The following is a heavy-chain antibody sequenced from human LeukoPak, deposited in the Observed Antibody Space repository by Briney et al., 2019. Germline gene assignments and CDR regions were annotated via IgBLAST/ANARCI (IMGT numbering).Heavy chain of an antibody. CDR1: GFTFSSHG. CDR3: AKGYDSSGYWLVYFDY. V-gene: IGHV3-23*01. CDR2: IGGSGAIT. D-gene: IGHD3-22*01. J-gene: IGHJ4*02. Sequence: QPGGSLRLSCAASGFTFSSHGMNWVRQPPGKGMELVSGIGGSGAITWYAESVKGRFTISRDNSKNTLYLQMNSLRAEDTAVYYCAKGYDSSGYWLVYFDYWGQGTLVTVSS.